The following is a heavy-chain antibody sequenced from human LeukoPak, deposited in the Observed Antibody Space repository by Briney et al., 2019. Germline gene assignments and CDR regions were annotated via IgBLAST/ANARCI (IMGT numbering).Heavy chain of an antibody. V-gene: IGHV1-2*02. CDR3: ARDLRTIAAVNAFDI. D-gene: IGHD6-13*01. Sequence: ASVTLSCKASGYTFTVYYIYWVRQAPGQGHEWMGWISPNSGATNYAQRFQGRVTMNRDTSISTAYMELSSLRSDDTAVYYCARDLRTIAAVNAFDIWGEGTMVTVSS. CDR1: GYTFTVYY. J-gene: IGHJ3*02. CDR2: ISPNSGAT.